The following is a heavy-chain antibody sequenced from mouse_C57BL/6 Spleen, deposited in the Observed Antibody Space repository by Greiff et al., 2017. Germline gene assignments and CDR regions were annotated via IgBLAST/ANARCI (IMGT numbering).Heavy chain of an antibody. CDR2: IYPGCGST. V-gene: IGHV1-56*01. J-gene: IGHJ2*01. D-gene: IGHD2-2*01. CDR1: GYTFTSHW. Sequence: QVQLQQSGPELVRPGASVKISCKAPGYTFTSHWMQWVRQRPGQGLEWIGVIYPGCGSTYYNEKFKGKATLTVDPSSSTAYMQLSSLTSEDSAVYYCARKGYDYAVFDYWGQGTTLTVSS. CDR3: ARKGYDYAVFDY.